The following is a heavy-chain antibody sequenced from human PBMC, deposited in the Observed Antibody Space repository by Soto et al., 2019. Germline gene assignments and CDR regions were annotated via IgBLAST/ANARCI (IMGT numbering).Heavy chain of an antibody. CDR2: IAYDGSNR. J-gene: IGHJ5*02. CDR3: ARDLQAGTHIVKWFAP. V-gene: IGHV3-30*04. D-gene: IGHD3-16*02. CDR1: GFSISRSA. Sequence: QVQLVESGGGVVQPGRSLRLSCAASGFSISRSAMHWVRQAPGKGLEWVAVIAYDGSNRWYADSAMGRFTISRDNSKNPVYLQMSSLRGEDTAVCYCARDLQAGTHIVKWFAPWCQGTLVTVTS.